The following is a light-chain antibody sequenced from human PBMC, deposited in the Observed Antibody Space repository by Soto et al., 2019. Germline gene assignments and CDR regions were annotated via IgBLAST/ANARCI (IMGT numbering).Light chain of an antibody. V-gene: IGKV1-39*01. CDR2: AAA. J-gene: IGKJ4*01. Sequence: DIQMTQSPSSLSASVGARVTITCRASQSISSYLNWYQQKPGKAPKLLIYAAARLQSGVPSRFSGSGSGTDFTLTISSLQPEDFATYYCQQSYSTPLTFGGGTKVDIK. CDR1: QSISSY. CDR3: QQSYSTPLT.